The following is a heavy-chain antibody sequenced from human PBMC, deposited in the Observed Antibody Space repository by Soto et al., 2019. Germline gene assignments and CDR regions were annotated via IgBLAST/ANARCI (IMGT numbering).Heavy chain of an antibody. CDR1: GFSLSTSGVG. CDR3: ALRIFEKMAPWNFDL. V-gene: IGHV2-5*02. CDR2: IYWDDDN. Sequence: QITLKESGPTLVKPTQTLTLTCTFSGFSLSTSGVGVGWVRQPPGKALEWLALIYWDDDNRYSPSLKSRPTITKNPAKFRVVLTMTNMDLTDKATYYCALRIFEKMAPWNFDLWGRGTLVTVSS. D-gene: IGHD5-12*01. J-gene: IGHJ2*01.